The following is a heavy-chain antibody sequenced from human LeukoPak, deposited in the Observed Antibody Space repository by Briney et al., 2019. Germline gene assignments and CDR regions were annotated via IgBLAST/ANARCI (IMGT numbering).Heavy chain of an antibody. J-gene: IGHJ6*02. Sequence: PGGSLRLSCAASGFTFSDYYMNWIRQAPGKGLERVSNISTSSRYTKYADSVKGRFTISRDNAKNSLYLQMNSLRAEDTAVYYCARDFKTPAYYYGMDVWGQGTTVTVSS. V-gene: IGHV3-11*05. CDR2: ISTSSRYT. CDR3: ARDFKTPAYYYGMDV. CDR1: GFTFSDYY.